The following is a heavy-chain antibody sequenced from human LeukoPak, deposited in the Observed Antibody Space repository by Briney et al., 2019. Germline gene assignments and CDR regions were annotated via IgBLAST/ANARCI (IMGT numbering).Heavy chain of an antibody. CDR2: ISFSSSAK. CDR3: TRDHVDGGGRYSRRGDY. V-gene: IGHV3-48*01. Sequence: TGGSLRLSCTASGFSFSNYNMNWVRQTPGKGLEWISYISFSSSAKQYADSVKGRFTVSRDNAKNSLYLQMNSLRADDTAIYYCTRDHVDGGGRYSRRGDYWGPGTLVTVSS. D-gene: IGHD2-21*01. CDR1: GFSFSNYN. J-gene: IGHJ4*02.